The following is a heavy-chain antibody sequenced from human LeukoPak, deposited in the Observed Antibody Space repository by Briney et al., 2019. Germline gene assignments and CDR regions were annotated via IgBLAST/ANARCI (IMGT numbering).Heavy chain of an antibody. CDR3: ARSSGTTFGLSDY. J-gene: IGHJ4*02. CDR2: INPNSGGT. Sequence: ASVKVSCKASGYTFTVYYMHWVRQAPGQGLEWMGWINPNSGGTDYAQKFQGRVTMTRDTSTSTAYMELISLRSDDTAVNYCARSSGTTFGLSDYWGQGTLVTVSS. CDR1: GYTFTVYY. D-gene: IGHD3-16*01. V-gene: IGHV1-2*02.